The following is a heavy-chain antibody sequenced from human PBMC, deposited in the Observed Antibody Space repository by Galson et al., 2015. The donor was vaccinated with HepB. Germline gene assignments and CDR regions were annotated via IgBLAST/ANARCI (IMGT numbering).Heavy chain of an antibody. V-gene: IGHV3-30*03. D-gene: IGHD4-23*01. CDR3: ARAKVAAGYYFDF. J-gene: IGHJ4*02. CDR2: ISYDGTNK. CDR1: GFNFHNYS. Sequence: SLRLSCAASGFNFHNYSFHWVRQAPGKGLEWVAIISYDGTNKNYGDSVKGRFTISRDNSRTTLYLQLNSLRPEDTAVYYCARAKVAAGYYFDFWGQGALVTVSS.